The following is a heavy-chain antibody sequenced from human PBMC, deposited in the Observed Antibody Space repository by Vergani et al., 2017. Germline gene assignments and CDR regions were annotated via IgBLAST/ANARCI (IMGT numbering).Heavy chain of an antibody. CDR1: GGSISSYY. Sequence: QVQLQQWGAGLLKPSETLSLTCTVSGGSISSYYWSWIRQPPGKGLEWIGYIYTSGSTNYNPSLKSRVTISVDTSKNQFSLKLSSVTAADTAVYYCARLKAGTTSRWFDPWGQGTLVTVSS. D-gene: IGHD1-1*01. J-gene: IGHJ5*02. CDR3: ARLKAGTTSRWFDP. V-gene: IGHV4-4*09. CDR2: IYTSGST.